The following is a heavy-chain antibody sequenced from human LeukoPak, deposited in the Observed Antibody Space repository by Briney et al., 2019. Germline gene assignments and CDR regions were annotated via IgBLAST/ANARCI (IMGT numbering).Heavy chain of an antibody. Sequence: LSLTCTVSGGSISSYYWSWIRQPPGKGLEWASGISWNSGSIGYADSVKGRFTISRDNAKNSLYLQMNSLRAEDTAVYYCARGPRINFYSGSSILPHYWGQGTLVTVSS. CDR1: GGSISSYY. D-gene: IGHD1-26*01. V-gene: IGHV3-9*01. CDR3: ARGPRINFYSGSSILPHY. J-gene: IGHJ4*02. CDR2: ISWNSGSI.